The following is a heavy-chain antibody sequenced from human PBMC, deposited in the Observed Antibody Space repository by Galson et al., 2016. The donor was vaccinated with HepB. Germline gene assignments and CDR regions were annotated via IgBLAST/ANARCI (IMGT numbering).Heavy chain of an antibody. V-gene: IGHV3-23*01. CDR3: ASGIAVTTSNSFWYFDL. CDR1: GFTFTTSA. Sequence: SLRLSCAASGFTFTTSAMSWVRQAPGKGLDWVSTISGSGDETNYADPVKGRFTFSRDNSKNTLYLQMTSLRAEDTAVYYCASGIAVTTSNSFWYFDLWGRGTLVTVSS. CDR2: ISGSGDET. D-gene: IGHD3-10*01. J-gene: IGHJ2*01.